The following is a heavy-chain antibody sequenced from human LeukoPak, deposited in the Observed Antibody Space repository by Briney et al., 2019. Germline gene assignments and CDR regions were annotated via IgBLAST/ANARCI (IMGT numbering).Heavy chain of an antibody. V-gene: IGHV3-48*04. Sequence: GGSLRLSCAASGFTFSSFSMIWVRQAPGKGLEWISYITRTSSSEHHADSVKGRFTISRDNAKNSLYLQMNSLRAEDTAVYYCTRGSQWELLGSCDYWGQGTLVTVSS. CDR3: TRGSQWELLGSCDY. CDR2: ITRTSSSE. J-gene: IGHJ4*02. CDR1: GFTFSSFS. D-gene: IGHD1-26*01.